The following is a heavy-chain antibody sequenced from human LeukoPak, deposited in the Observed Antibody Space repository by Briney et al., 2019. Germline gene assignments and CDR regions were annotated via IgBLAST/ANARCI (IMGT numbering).Heavy chain of an antibody. D-gene: IGHD6-19*01. V-gene: IGHV3-9*01. Sequence: GGSLRLSCAASGFTFDDYAMHWVRQAPGKGLEWVSGISWNSGSIGYADSVKGRFTISRDNAKNSLYLQMNSLRAEDTAVYYCARVRRSSGWFAFDIWGQGTMVTVSS. CDR3: ARVRRSSGWFAFDI. CDR1: GFTFDDYA. J-gene: IGHJ3*02. CDR2: ISWNSGSI.